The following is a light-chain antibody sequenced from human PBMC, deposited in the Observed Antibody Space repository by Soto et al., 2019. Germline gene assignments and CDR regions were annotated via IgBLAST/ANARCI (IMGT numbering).Light chain of an antibody. CDR3: CSYAGSATGVL. J-gene: IGLJ2*01. CDR2: EGS. CDR1: SSDVGSYNL. V-gene: IGLV2-23*01. Sequence: QSALTQPASVSGSPGQSITISCTGTSSDVGSYNLVSWYQQQPGKAPRLMIYEGSKRPSGVSNRFSGSKSGNTASLTISGLQAEDEGDYYCCSYAGSATGVLFGGGTKLTVL.